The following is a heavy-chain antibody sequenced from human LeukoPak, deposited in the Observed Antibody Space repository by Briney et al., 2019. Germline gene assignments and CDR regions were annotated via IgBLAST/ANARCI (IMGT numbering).Heavy chain of an antibody. CDR2: LHYRGNT. Sequence: SEILSLTCTVSGDSITSHYWSWIRQPPGKGLEWIGYLHYRGNTNHNSSLKSRMTISLDTSRNQFSLRLSSVTAADTAIYFCARVSSTSQTNLFDSWGQGTLVTVSS. V-gene: IGHV4-59*11. CDR1: GDSITSHY. CDR3: ARVSSTSQTNLFDS. D-gene: IGHD6-6*01. J-gene: IGHJ4*02.